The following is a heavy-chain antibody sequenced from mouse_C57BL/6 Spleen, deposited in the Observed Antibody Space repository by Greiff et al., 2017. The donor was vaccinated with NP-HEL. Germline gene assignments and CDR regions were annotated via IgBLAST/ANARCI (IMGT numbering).Heavy chain of an antibody. D-gene: IGHD2-5*01. CDR3: ARSENYSNYVYAMDY. J-gene: IGHJ4*01. V-gene: IGHV1-63*01. CDR2: IYPGGGYT. Sequence: QVQLQQSGAELVRPGTSVKMSCKASGYTFTNYWIGWAKQRPGHGLEWIGDIYPGGGYTNYNEKFKGKATLTADKSSSTAYMQFSSLTSEDSAIYYCARSENYSNYVYAMDYWGQGTSVTVSS. CDR1: GYTFTNYW.